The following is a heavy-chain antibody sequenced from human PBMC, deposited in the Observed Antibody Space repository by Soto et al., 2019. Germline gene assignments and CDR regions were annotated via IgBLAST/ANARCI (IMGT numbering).Heavy chain of an antibody. J-gene: IGHJ6*02. CDR2: ISSSSSYI. Sequence: GGSLRVSCAASGFTFSSDSMNWVRQAPGKGLEWVSSISSSSSYIYYADSVKGRFTISRDNAKNSLYLQMNSLRAEDTAVYYCARVSRIAAAGTGRYYYGMDVWGQGTTVTVSS. CDR1: GFTFSSDS. D-gene: IGHD6-13*01. V-gene: IGHV3-21*01. CDR3: ARVSRIAAAGTGRYYYGMDV.